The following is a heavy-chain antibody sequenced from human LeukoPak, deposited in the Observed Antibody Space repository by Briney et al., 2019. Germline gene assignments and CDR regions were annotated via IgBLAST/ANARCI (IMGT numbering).Heavy chain of an antibody. CDR3: AKGHCSSTSCSFDY. V-gene: IGHV3-9*03. Sequence: PGRSLRLSCAVSGFTFDDYAMHWVRQAPGKGLEWVSGISWNSGSIGYADSVKGRFTISRDNAKNSLYLQMNSLRAEDMALYYCAKGHCSSTSCSFDYWGQGTLVTVSS. CDR1: GFTFDDYA. D-gene: IGHD2-2*01. CDR2: ISWNSGSI. J-gene: IGHJ4*02.